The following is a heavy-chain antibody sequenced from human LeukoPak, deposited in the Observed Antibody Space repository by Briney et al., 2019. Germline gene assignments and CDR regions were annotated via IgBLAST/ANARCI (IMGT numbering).Heavy chain of an antibody. J-gene: IGHJ4*02. CDR1: GGSISSYY. Sequence: SETLSLTCTVSGGSISSYYWSWIRQPPGKGLEWIGYIYYSGSTNYNPSLKSRVTISVDTSKNQFSLKLSSVTAADTAVYYCARQTYDSSGYTDGGIDYWGQGTLVTVSS. V-gene: IGHV4-59*08. CDR3: ARQTYDSSGYTDGGIDY. CDR2: IYYSGST. D-gene: IGHD3-22*01.